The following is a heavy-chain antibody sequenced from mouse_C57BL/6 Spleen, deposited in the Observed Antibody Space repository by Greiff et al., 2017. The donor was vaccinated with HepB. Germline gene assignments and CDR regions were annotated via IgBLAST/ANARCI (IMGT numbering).Heavy chain of an antibody. J-gene: IGHJ2*01. CDR2: IDPETGGT. CDR3: TRGHYYGSSLYAFDY. Sequence: QVQLKQSGAELVRPGASVTLSCKASGYTFTDYEMHWVKQTPVHGLEWIGAIDPETGGTAYNQKFKGKAILTADKSSSTAYMERRSLTSEDSAVYYCTRGHYYGSSLYAFDYWGQGTTLTVSS. CDR1: GYTFTDYE. V-gene: IGHV1-15*01. D-gene: IGHD1-1*01.